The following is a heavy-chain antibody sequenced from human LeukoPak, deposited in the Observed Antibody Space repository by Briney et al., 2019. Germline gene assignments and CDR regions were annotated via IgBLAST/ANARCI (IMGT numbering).Heavy chain of an antibody. CDR1: GFTFDDYV. CDR2: ISRDSANI. Sequence: GGSLRLSCAASGFTFDDYVMHWVRQAPGRGLEWVSGISRDSANIGYADSVKGRFTISRDNAKNSLYLQMNSLTTEDTALYYCARDFCTGCNYYFYGMDVWGRGTTVTVSS. J-gene: IGHJ6*02. V-gene: IGHV3-9*01. CDR3: ARDFCTGCNYYFYGMDV. D-gene: IGHD2-2*01.